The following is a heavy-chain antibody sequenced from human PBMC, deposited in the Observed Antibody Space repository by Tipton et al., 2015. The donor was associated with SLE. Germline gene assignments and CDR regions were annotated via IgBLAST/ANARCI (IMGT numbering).Heavy chain of an antibody. CDR2: ISGSGGST. Sequence: SLRLSCAASGFTVSSNYMSWVRQAPGKGLEWVSAISGSGGSTYYADSVKGRFTISRDNSKNTLYLQMNSLRAEDTAVYYCAGGSVTVNYWGQGTLVTVSS. J-gene: IGHJ4*02. CDR1: GFTVSSNY. D-gene: IGHD4-23*01. V-gene: IGHV3-23*01. CDR3: AGGSVTVNY.